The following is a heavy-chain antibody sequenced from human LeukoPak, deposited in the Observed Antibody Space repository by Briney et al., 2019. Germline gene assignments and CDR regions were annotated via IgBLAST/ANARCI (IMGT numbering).Heavy chain of an antibody. CDR1: GGSMSNYY. CDR3: ARRGASGIYYYYMDV. J-gene: IGHJ6*03. D-gene: IGHD3-3*01. CDR2: IHYSGST. Sequence: SETLSLTCTVSGGSMSNYYWSWIRQSAGKGLEWIAYIHYSGSTNYNPSLKSRVTISVDTSKNQFSLKLSSVTAADTAVYYCARRGASGIYYYYMDVWGKGTTVTISS. V-gene: IGHV4-59*08.